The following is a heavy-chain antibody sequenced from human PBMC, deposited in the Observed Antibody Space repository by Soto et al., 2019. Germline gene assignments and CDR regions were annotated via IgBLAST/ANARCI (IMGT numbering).Heavy chain of an antibody. CDR3: ARGLRVIRGGDRFDP. D-gene: IGHD3-10*01. J-gene: IGHJ5*02. CDR2: IYTSGST. V-gene: IGHV4-4*07. Sequence: QVQLQESGPGLVKPSETLSLTCTVSGGSISSYYWSCIRQPAGKGLEWIGRIYTSGSTNYNPSLKSRVTMSVDTSKNQFSLKLSSVTAADTDVYYCARGLRVIRGGDRFDPWGQGTLVTVSS. CDR1: GGSISSYY.